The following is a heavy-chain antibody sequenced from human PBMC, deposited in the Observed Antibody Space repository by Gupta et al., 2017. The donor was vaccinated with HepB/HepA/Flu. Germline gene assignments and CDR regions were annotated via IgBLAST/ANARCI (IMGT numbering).Heavy chain of an antibody. J-gene: IGHJ6*03. V-gene: IGHV3-11*04. CDR3: ARDFGGSYYYYMDV. CDR2: ITSSGFSI. Sequence: QVQLVESGGGLVKPGGSLRLSCIASGFTFSDYNRRWIRQGPGKGLEWISYITSSGFSIYYADSVRGRITISRDNAKKSLFLQMNSLRPDDTAVYYCARDFGGSYYYYMDVWGKGTTVTVSS. D-gene: IGHD3-10*01. CDR1: GFTFSDYN.